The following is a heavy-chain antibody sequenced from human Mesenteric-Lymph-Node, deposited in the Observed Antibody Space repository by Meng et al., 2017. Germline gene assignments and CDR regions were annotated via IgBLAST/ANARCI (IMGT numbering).Heavy chain of an antibody. D-gene: IGHD6-19*01. V-gene: IGHV4-34*01. CDR3: ASFPPPGKQWLVTDY. CDR2: INHSGST. CDR1: GGSFSGYY. J-gene: IGHJ4*02. Sequence: QVQLQQWGAGLLKPSETLSLTCAVYGGSFSGYYWNWIRQPPGKGLEWIGEINHSGSTNYNPSLKSRVTISVDKSKNQFSLKLSSVTAADTAVYYCASFPPPGKQWLVTDYWGQGTLVTVSS.